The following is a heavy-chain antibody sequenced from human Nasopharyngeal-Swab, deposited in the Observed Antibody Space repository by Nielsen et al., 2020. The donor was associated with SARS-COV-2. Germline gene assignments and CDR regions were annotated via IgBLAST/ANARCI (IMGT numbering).Heavy chain of an antibody. V-gene: IGHV3-7*03. CDR1: GFTLSTYW. CDR3: AKAKGDLWSGYSTGHYFDH. Sequence: GESLKISCAGSGFTLSTYWMSWVRQAPGKGLEWVANIKQDGSEKYYVDSVKGRFTVSRDNAKSALFLEMNSLRAEDTAVYYCAKAKGDLWSGYSTGHYFDHWGQGTHVTVSA. J-gene: IGHJ4*02. D-gene: IGHD3-3*01. CDR2: IKQDGSEK.